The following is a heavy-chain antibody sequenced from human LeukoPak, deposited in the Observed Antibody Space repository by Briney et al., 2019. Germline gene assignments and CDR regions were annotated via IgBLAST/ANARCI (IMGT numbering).Heavy chain of an antibody. CDR1: GYSISSGYY. J-gene: IGHJ4*02. V-gene: IGHV4-38-2*02. CDR3: ASLAGVSYCSSTSCLNTFDY. D-gene: IGHD2-2*01. CDR2: IYHSGST. Sequence: SETLSLTCTVSGYSISSGYYWGWIRQPPGKGLEWTGSIYHSGSTYYNPSLKSRVTISVDTSKNQFSLKLSSVTAADTAVYYCASLAGVSYCSSTSCLNTFDYWGQGTLVTVSS.